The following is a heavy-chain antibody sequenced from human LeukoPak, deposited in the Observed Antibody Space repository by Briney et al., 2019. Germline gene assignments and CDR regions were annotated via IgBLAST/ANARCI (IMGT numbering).Heavy chain of an antibody. CDR2: INQDESEK. V-gene: IGHV3-7*01. CDR3: ARDLTWVENGGSQWFDP. D-gene: IGHD3-16*01. J-gene: IGHJ5*02. Sequence: GGSLRLSCAASGFTFSDFWMTWVRQAPGKGLEWVANINQDESEKNYVDSVKGRFTISRDNAKNSLDLQMNSLRAEDTAVYYCARDLTWVENGGSQWFDPWGQGTLVTVSS. CDR1: GFTFSDFW.